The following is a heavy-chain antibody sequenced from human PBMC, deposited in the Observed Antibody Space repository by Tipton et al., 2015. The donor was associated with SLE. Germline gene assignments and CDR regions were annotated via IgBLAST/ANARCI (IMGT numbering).Heavy chain of an antibody. Sequence: TLSLTCTVSGGSISSSSYYWGWIRQPPGKGLEWIGSIYYSGSTYYNPSLKSRVTISVDTSKNQFSLKLSFVTAADTAVYYCASYSSSWSGLLSDYWGQGTLVTVSS. CDR2: IYYSGST. D-gene: IGHD6-13*01. CDR3: ASYSSSWSGLLSDY. V-gene: IGHV4-39*01. CDR1: GGSISSSSYY. J-gene: IGHJ4*02.